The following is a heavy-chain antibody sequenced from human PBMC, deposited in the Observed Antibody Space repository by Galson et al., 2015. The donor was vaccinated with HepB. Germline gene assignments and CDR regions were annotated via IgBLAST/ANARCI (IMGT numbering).Heavy chain of an antibody. J-gene: IGHJ6*03. V-gene: IGHV1-69*01. Sequence: SCKASGPSFSNYPISWVRQAPGQGLEWMGGIIPIFGSANYAQRFQGRVTITADESTSTVYMELTSLRSEDTAVYFCARPDYSGYDAVRYYYHMDVWGKGTTVIVSS. CDR1: GPSFSNYP. D-gene: IGHD5-12*01. CDR3: ARPDYSGYDAVRYYYHMDV. CDR2: IIPIFGSA.